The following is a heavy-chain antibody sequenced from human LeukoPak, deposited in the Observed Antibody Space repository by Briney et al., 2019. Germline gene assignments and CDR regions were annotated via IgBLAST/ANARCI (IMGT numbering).Heavy chain of an antibody. CDR1: GFTFSSYG. CDR3: ANANRGYCSSTSCYKGLPPFDY. Sequence: GGSLRLSCAASGFTFSSYGMHWVRQAPGKGLEWVAFIRYDGSNKYYADSVKGRFTISRDNSKNTLYLQMNSLRAEDTAVYYCANANRGYCSSTSCYKGLPPFDYWGQGTLVTVSS. D-gene: IGHD2-2*02. J-gene: IGHJ4*02. V-gene: IGHV3-30*02. CDR2: IRYDGSNK.